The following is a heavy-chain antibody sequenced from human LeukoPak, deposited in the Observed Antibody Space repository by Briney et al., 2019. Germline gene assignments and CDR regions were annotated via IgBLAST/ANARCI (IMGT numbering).Heavy chain of an antibody. D-gene: IGHD3-9*01. V-gene: IGHV1-2*02. CDR1: GYTFTGYY. Sequence: ASVKVSCKASGYTFTGYYMHWVRQAPGQRLEWMGWINPNSGGTNYAQKFQGRVTMTRDTSISTAYMELSKLRSDDTAVYYCARSILTGYYRDDYWGQGTLVTVSS. CDR2: INPNSGGT. CDR3: ARSILTGYYRDDY. J-gene: IGHJ4*02.